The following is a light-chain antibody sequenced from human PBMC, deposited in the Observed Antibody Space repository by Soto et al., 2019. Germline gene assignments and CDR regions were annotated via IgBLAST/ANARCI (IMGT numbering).Light chain of an antibody. Sequence: IEMTQSPATLSLTPGERVTLSCRASESVSTKLAGYQQKAGQAPRLLIYGASTRATRIPARFSGNGSGTEFTLTISSLQSEALAVYYCQQYTNLPPVTFRPRGKVDI. V-gene: IGKV3-15*01. CDR3: QQYTNLPPVT. J-gene: IGKJ3*01. CDR1: ESVSTK. CDR2: GAS.